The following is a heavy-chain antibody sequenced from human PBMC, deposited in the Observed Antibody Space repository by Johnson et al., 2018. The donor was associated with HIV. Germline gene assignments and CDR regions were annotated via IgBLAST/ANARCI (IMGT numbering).Heavy chain of an antibody. D-gene: IGHD4-17*01. V-gene: IGHV3-66*02. CDR2: IYSGGST. CDR3: ARDNGEDAFDI. Sequence: VQLVESGGGVVQPGRSLRLSCAASGFTFDDYGMSWVRQVPGKGLEWVSVIYSGGSTYYADSVKGRFTISRDNSKKTVYLQMNSLRAEDTAVYYCARDNGEDAFDIWGQGTMVTVSS. J-gene: IGHJ3*02. CDR1: GFTFDDYG.